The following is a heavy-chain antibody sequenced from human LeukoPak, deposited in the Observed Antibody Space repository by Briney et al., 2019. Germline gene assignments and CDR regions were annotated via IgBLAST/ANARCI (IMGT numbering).Heavy chain of an antibody. Sequence: PSETLSLTCTVSGGSISSSSYYWGWIRQPPGKGLEWIGSIYYSGSTYYNPSLKSRVTISVDTSKNQFSLKLSSVTAADTAVYYCARAHPYYYDSSGYYDNYYYYGMDVWGQGTTATVSS. CDR1: GGSISSSSYY. D-gene: IGHD3-22*01. CDR2: IYYSGST. J-gene: IGHJ6*02. V-gene: IGHV4-39*01. CDR3: ARAHPYYYDSSGYYDNYYYYGMDV.